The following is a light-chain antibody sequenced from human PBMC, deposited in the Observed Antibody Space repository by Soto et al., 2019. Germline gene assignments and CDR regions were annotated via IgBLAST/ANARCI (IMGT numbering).Light chain of an antibody. CDR1: QSIVSW. CDR3: QQYNSYPWT. J-gene: IGKJ1*01. CDR2: DAS. Sequence: IQMTQSPSTLSASVGDRVTITCRASQSIVSWLSWYEQKPGKAHKLLVDDASRLESGVPSGFSGTGSGTEFTLTISSLQPDDFATYYCQQYNSYPWTFGQGTKVAIK. V-gene: IGKV1-5*01.